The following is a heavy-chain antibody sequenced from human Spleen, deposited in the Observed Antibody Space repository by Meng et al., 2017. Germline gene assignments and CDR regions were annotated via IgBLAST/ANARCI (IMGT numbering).Heavy chain of an antibody. J-gene: IGHJ4*02. V-gene: IGHV4-34*01. Sequence: QWQLQQWGEGLLKPSETRSRTCVGSGGSFSDYYWSWIRQPPGKGLEWIGEINHSGSTNYNPSLESRATISVDTSQNNLSLKLSSVTAADSAVYYCARGPTTMAHDFDYWGQGTLVTVSS. CDR2: INHSGST. CDR3: ARGPTTMAHDFDY. CDR1: GGSFSDYY. D-gene: IGHD4-11*01.